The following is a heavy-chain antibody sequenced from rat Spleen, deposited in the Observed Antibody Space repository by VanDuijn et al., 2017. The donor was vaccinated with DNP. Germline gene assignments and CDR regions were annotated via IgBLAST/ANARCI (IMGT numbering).Heavy chain of an antibody. J-gene: IGHJ4*01. CDR2: ITSSGGYT. CDR1: GFTFSNHW. CDR3: ARGDYGSNRYAMDA. V-gene: IGHV5-31*01. D-gene: IGHD1-4*01. Sequence: EVQLVESGGDLVEPGRSLKLSCVVSGFTFSNHWMTWIRQVPGKGLEWVASITSSGGYTYYPDSVKGRFTVSRDNGKNTLYLQMNSLRSEDTATYYCARGDYGSNRYAMDAWGQGTSVTVSS.